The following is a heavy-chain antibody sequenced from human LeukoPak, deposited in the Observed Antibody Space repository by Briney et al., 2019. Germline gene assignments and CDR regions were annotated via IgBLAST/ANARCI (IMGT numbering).Heavy chain of an antibody. CDR1: RFTLSNYW. CDR3: ARDGSDIVVVPAATFDY. J-gene: IGHJ4*02. CDR2: IKQDGSET. V-gene: IGHV3-7*01. Sequence: QPGGSLRLSCAASRFTLSNYWMSWVRQAPGKGLEWVANIKQDGSETYYVDSVKGRFTISRDNAKNSLSLQMNSLRAEDTAVYYCARDGSDIVVVPAATFDYWGQGTLVTVSS. D-gene: IGHD2-2*01.